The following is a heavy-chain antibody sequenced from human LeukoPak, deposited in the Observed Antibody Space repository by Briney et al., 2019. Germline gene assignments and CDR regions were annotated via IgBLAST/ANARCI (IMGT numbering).Heavy chain of an antibody. CDR3: ARYSTEGYH. V-gene: IGHV4-39*07. J-gene: IGHJ5*02. CDR2: IYYSGST. D-gene: IGHD6-13*01. CDR1: GGSISSSSYY. Sequence: SETLSLTCIVSGGSISSSSYYWGWIRQPPGKGLEWIGSIYYSGSTYYNPSLKSRVTISVDTSKNQFSLKLSSVTAADTAVYYCARYSTEGYHWGQGTLVTVFS.